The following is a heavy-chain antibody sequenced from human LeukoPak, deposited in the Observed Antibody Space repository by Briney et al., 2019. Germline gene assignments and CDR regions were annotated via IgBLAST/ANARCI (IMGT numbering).Heavy chain of an antibody. Sequence: ASVKVSCKASGYTFTGYYMHWVRQAPEQGLEWMGWINPNSGGTNYAQKFQGRVTMTRDTSISTAYMELSRLRSDDTAVYYCARTGRYGSDHDAFDIWGQGTMVTVSS. D-gene: IGHD2-15*01. CDR2: INPNSGGT. CDR3: ARTGRYGSDHDAFDI. CDR1: GYTFTGYY. V-gene: IGHV1-2*02. J-gene: IGHJ3*02.